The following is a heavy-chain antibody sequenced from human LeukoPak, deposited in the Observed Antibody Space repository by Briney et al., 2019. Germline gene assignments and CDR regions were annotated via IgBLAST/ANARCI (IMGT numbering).Heavy chain of an antibody. CDR1: GFAFDDYA. J-gene: IGHJ4*02. V-gene: IGHV3-43D*03. CDR3: AKDRQYGDYGGGDFFDS. Sequence: GGSLRLSCAASGFAFDDYAMHWVRQAPGKGLQWISSINWVGDTSSYADSVKGRFTVSRDNTEGSLYLQMDSLRSEDTALYYCAKDRQYGDYGGGDFFDSWGQGTLVTVSS. D-gene: IGHD4-17*01. CDR2: INWVGDTS.